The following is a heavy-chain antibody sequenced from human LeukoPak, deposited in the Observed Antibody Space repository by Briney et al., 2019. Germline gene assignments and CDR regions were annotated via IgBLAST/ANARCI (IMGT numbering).Heavy chain of an antibody. CDR2: IYTTGSP. CDR3: ARDRGITTARGVPSWSDP. Sequence: SETLSLTCTVSGGSISSSNYYWTWIRQPAGKGLEWIGRIYTTGSPSYSPSLKSRVTISVDTSTNQFSLKLTSVSAADTAVYYCARDRGITTARGVPSWSDPWGQGTLVTVSS. D-gene: IGHD3-10*01. J-gene: IGHJ5*02. CDR1: GGSISSSNYY. V-gene: IGHV4-61*02.